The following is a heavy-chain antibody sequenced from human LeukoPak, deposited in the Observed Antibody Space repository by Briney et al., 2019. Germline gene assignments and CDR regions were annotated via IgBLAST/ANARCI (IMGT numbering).Heavy chain of an antibody. D-gene: IGHD6-13*01. CDR3: AVADRTYSSSWYYFDY. CDR2: IYYSGST. CDR1: GGSISSYY. Sequence: SETLSLTCTVSGGSISSYYWSWIRQPPGKGLEWSGYIYYSGSTNYNPSLKSRVTISVDTSKNQFSLKLSSVTAADTAVYYCAVADRTYSSSWYYFDYWGQGTLVTVSS. V-gene: IGHV4-59*01. J-gene: IGHJ4*02.